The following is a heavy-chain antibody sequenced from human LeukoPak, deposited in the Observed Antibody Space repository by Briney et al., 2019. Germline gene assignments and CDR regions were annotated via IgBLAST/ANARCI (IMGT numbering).Heavy chain of an antibody. J-gene: IGHJ5*02. CDR2: ITTISHYI. CDR3: ARSGGPGTYHQLRYNWFDP. V-gene: IGHV3-21*01. Sequence: GGSLRLSCAASGFTLSDYHMNWVRQAPGKGLEWLSSITTISHYIYYAGAVRGRFTISRDNAKNSLYLQMNSLRGEDTAVYYCARSGGPGTYHQLRYNWFDPWGEGTLVTVSS. CDR1: GFTLSDYH. D-gene: IGHD3-10*01.